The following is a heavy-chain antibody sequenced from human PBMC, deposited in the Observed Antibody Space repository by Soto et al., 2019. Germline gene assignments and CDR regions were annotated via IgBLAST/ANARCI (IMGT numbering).Heavy chain of an antibody. CDR2: INAGNGNT. CDR1: VYTFTSYA. D-gene: IGHD1-26*01. CDR3: AREFRTSGSRDAFDL. V-gene: IGHV1-3*01. J-gene: IGHJ3*01. Sequence: ASVKVSCTASVYTFTSYAMHWVRQAPGQRLEWMGWINAGNGNTKYSQKFQGRVTITRDISASTAYMELSSLRSEDTAVYYCAREFRTSGSRDAFDLWGQGTMVTVSS.